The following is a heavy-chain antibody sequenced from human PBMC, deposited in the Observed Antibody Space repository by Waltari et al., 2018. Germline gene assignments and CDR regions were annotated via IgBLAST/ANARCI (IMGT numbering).Heavy chain of an antibody. CDR1: GGTFSSYA. CDR2: IIPIFGTA. CDR3: AIAGRRLTVPRLYYFDY. J-gene: IGHJ4*02. D-gene: IGHD2-2*01. Sequence: QVQLVQSGAEVKKPGSSVKVSCKASGGTFSSYAISWVRQAPGQGLEWMGGIIPIFGTANYAQKCQGRVTITTDESTSTAYMEWSSLRSEDTAVYYCAIAGRRLTVPRLYYFDYWGQGTLVTVSS. V-gene: IGHV1-69*05.